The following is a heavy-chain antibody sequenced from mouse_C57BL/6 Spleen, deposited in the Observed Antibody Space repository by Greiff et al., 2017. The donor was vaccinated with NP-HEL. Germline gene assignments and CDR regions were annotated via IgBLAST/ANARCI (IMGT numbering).Heavy chain of an antibody. V-gene: IGHV5-17*01. Sequence: DVKLVESGGGLVKPGGSLKLSCAASGFTFSDYGMHWVRQAPEKGLEWVAYISSGSSTIYYADTVKGRFTISRDNAKNTLFLQMTSLRSEDTAMYYCARTAVGYAMDYWGQGTSVTVSS. CDR2: ISSGSSTI. J-gene: IGHJ4*01. CDR1: GFTFSDYG. CDR3: ARTAVGYAMDY. D-gene: IGHD1-1*01.